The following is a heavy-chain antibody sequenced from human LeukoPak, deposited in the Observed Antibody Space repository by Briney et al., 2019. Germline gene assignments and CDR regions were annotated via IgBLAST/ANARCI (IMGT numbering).Heavy chain of an antibody. J-gene: IGHJ4*02. D-gene: IGHD3-10*01. V-gene: IGHV3-53*01. CDR1: GFTVSSNY. Sequence: PGGSLRLSCAASGFTVSSNYMSWVRQAPGKGLEWVSVIYSGGSTYYADSVKGRFTISRDNSKNTLYLQMNSLRAEDTAVYYCAREPTQPLRFGEFHPFDNWGQGTLVTVSS. CDR2: IYSGGST. CDR3: AREPTQPLRFGEFHPFDN.